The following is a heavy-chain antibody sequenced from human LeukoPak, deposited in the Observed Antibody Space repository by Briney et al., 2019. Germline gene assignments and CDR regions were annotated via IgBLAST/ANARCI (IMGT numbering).Heavy chain of an antibody. CDR1: GGSISSSSYY. V-gene: IGHV4-39*07. J-gene: IGHJ3*02. D-gene: IGHD1-26*01. CDR3: ARDQGYGWKLPHAFDI. CDR2: IYYSGST. Sequence: PSETLSLTCTVSGGSISSSSYYWGWIRQPPGKGLEWIGIIYYSGSTYYNPSLKSRVTISVDTSKNQFSLKLSSVTAADTAVYYCARDQGYGWKLPHAFDIWGQGTMVTVSS.